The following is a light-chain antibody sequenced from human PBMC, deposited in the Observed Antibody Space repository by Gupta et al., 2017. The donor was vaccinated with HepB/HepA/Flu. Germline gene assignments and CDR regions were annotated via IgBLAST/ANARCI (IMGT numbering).Light chain of an antibody. Sequence: SYVLTPPPSVSVAPGKTATITCGENNIGSKSVHWYQQKPGQAPVLVVYDDRDRPLGIPERFSGSNSGNTATLTISRVEAGDEADYYCQVWDGDSDHDAFGTGTKVTVL. CDR3: QVWDGDSDHDA. CDR1: NIGSKS. J-gene: IGLJ1*01. V-gene: IGLV3-21*03. CDR2: DDR.